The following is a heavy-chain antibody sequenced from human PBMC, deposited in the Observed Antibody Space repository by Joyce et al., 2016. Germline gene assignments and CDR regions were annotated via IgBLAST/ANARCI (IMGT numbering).Heavy chain of an antibody. CDR3: ARDLGGDPFGDAFDI. Sequence: QVQLVQSGAELKKPGASVRVSCKASGYSFTAYYMHWVRQAPGQGLEWMGWIHPNSGATKYSPKFEGSVTMTRDRSISTVHMDLTRLRSDDTAVYYCARDLGGDPFGDAFDIWGQGTMVSVSS. D-gene: IGHD2-21*02. V-gene: IGHV1-2*04. CDR1: GYSFTAYY. CDR2: IHPNSGAT. J-gene: IGHJ3*02.